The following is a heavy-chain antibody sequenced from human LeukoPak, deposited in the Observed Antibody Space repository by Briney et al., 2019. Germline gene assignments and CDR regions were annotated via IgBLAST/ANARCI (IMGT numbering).Heavy chain of an antibody. CDR2: ISYDGSNK. J-gene: IGHJ1*01. Sequence: GGSLRLSCAASGFTFSSYWMHWVRQAPGKGLEWVAVISYDGSNKYYADSVKGRFTISRDNSKNTLYLQMNSLRAEDTAVYYCAKDPPGARRTRPDSSSISKIEYFQHWGQGTLVTVSS. V-gene: IGHV3-30*18. CDR1: GFTFSSYW. CDR3: AKDPPGARRTRPDSSSISKIEYFQH. D-gene: IGHD6-13*01.